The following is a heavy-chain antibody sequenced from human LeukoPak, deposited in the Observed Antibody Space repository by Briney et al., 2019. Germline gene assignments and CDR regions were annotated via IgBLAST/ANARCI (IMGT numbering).Heavy chain of an antibody. Sequence: GRSLRLSCATSGFTFRNYGMHWVRQAPGKGLEWVALIWYGGDNKYYADSVKGRFTISRDNSKNTLYLQMNSLRGDDTAVSYCAKGEECVVLEFQHWGQGTLVTVSS. CDR3: AKGEECVVLEFQH. CDR2: IWYGGDNK. V-gene: IGHV3-33*06. CDR1: GFTFRNYG. J-gene: IGHJ1*01. D-gene: IGHD3-3*01.